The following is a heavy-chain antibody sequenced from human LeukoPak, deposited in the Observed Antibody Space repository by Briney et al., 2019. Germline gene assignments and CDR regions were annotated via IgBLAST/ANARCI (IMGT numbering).Heavy chain of an antibody. CDR1: GFTFSSYA. D-gene: IGHD6-13*01. CDR3: ARGERGYSSSWYHY. CDR2: ISYDGSNK. V-gene: IGHV3-30*04. Sequence: PGGSLGLSCAASGFTFSSYAMHWVRQAPGKGLEWVAVISYDGSNKYYADSVKGRFTISRDNSKDTLYLQMNSLRAEDTAVYYCARGERGYSSSWYHYWGPGTLVTVSS. J-gene: IGHJ4*02.